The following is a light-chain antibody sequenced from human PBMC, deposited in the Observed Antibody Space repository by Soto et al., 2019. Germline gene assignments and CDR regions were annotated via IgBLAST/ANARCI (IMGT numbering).Light chain of an antibody. CDR3: QQYNVYFRT. V-gene: IGKV1-5*03. Sequence: QTAYSLRVSENERVSLTYRASQSISSWLASYQQKPGKAPKLLIYKASSLESGVPSRFSGSGSGTEFTLTISSLQPDDFATYYCQQYNVYFRTFGQGSMVDIK. J-gene: IGKJ1*01. CDR1: QSISSW. CDR2: KAS.